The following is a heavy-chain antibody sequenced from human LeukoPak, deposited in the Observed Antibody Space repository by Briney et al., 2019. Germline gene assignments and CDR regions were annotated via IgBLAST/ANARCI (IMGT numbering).Heavy chain of an antibody. CDR1: GRSISSSNW. D-gene: IGHD3-16*01. CDR2: IYHSGST. J-gene: IGHJ4*02. Sequence: PSETLSLTCAVSGRSISSSNWWSWVPQPPGKGLEWIGEIYHSGSTNYNPSLKRRVTISVDKSKNQFSLILSCVTAADTAVYYCSRDGSLRLGDWGQGTLVSVSS. V-gene: IGHV4-4*02. CDR3: SRDGSLRLGD.